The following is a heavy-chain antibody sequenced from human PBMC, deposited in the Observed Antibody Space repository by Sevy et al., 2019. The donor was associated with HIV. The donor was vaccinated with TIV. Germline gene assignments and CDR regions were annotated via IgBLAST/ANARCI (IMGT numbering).Heavy chain of an antibody. CDR1: GFTLSSYG. CDR3: AKDLTGRYTSSSGDFDY. V-gene: IGHV3-30*02. CDR2: IRYDGSNK. Sequence: GGSLRLSCAASGFTLSSYGMHWVRQAPGKGLEWVAVIRYDGSNKYYADSVKGRFTISRDNSKNILYLQMNSLRPEDTAVYYCAKDLTGRYTSSSGDFDYWGQGTLVTVSS. J-gene: IGHJ4*02. D-gene: IGHD6-6*01.